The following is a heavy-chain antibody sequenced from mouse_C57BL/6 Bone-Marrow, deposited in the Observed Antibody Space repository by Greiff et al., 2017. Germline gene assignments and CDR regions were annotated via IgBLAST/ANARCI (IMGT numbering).Heavy chain of an antibody. CDR2: ILPGSGST. D-gene: IGHD2-4*01. V-gene: IGHV1-9*01. Sequence: QVQLQQSGAELMKPGASVKLSCKATGYTFTGYWIEWVKQRPGHGLEWIGEILPGSGSTNYNEKFKGKATFTADTSSNTADMQLSSLTTEDSAIYYCATLGEYDYDGAPWFAYWGQGTLVTVSA. J-gene: IGHJ3*01. CDR1: GYTFTGYW. CDR3: ATLGEYDYDGAPWFAY.